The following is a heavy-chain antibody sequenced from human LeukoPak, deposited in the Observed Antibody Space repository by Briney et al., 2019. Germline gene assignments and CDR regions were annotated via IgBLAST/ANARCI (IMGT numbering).Heavy chain of an antibody. V-gene: IGHV4-59*11. J-gene: IGHJ4*02. CDR2: IYYSGST. CDR1: GGPISSHY. CDR3: ARDLGYSSSWGSFDY. D-gene: IGHD6-13*01. Sequence: PSETLSLTCTVSGGPISSHYWSWIRQPPGKGLEWIGYIYYSGSTNYNPSLKSRVTMSVDTSKNQFSLKLSSVTAADTAVYYCARDLGYSSSWGSFDYWGQGTLVTVSS.